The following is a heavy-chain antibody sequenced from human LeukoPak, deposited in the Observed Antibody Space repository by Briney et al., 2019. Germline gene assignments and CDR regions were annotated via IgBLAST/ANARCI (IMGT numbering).Heavy chain of an antibody. Sequence: PGASLKISCKGSGYRSTNCWIGCVRQLPGKDLELMGSIYPGDSDTRYSPSFQGQVTISADKSITTAYLHWSSLKASDTDIYYCARQRVYYSDSSAFYYWGQGTLVTVSS. V-gene: IGHV5-51*01. CDR3: ARQRVYYSDSSAFYY. CDR2: IYPGDSDT. CDR1: GYRSTNCW. D-gene: IGHD3-22*01. J-gene: IGHJ4*02.